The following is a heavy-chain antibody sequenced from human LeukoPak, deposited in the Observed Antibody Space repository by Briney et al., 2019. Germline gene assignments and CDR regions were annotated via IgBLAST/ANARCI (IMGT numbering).Heavy chain of an antibody. J-gene: IGHJ6*02. Sequence: GGSLRLSCAASGFTVSNNYMSWVRQAAGKGLDWVSVIYSDGSTYYADSVKGRFTISKDNSKNTLYLQMNSLRAEDTAIYYCAKAPTYGLDVWGQGTTVT. CDR2: IYSDGST. CDR3: AKAPTYGLDV. CDR1: GFTVSNNY. V-gene: IGHV3-53*01.